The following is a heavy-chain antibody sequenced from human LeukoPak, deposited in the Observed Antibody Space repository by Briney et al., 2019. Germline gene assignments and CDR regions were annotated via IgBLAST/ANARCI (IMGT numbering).Heavy chain of an antibody. Sequence: GSSVKVSCKASGGTFSSYAISWVRQAPGQGLEWMGGIIPIIGTTNYAQKFQGRVTTTADTSTSTAYMELRSLISEDTAVCYCARAYGHYYYMDVWGRGTTVTVSS. CDR3: ARAYGHYYYMDV. D-gene: IGHD3-10*01. CDR2: IIPIIGTT. J-gene: IGHJ6*03. V-gene: IGHV1-69*06. CDR1: GGTFSSYA.